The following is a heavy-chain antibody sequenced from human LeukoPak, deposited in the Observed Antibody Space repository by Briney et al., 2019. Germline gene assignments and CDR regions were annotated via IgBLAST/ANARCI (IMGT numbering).Heavy chain of an antibody. D-gene: IGHD3-16*02. V-gene: IGHV1-69*06. CDR2: IIPIFGTA. CDR3: AKDKRSYDYVWGSYRYGFCFDY. CDR1: GGTFSSYA. J-gene: IGHJ4*02. Sequence: ASVKVSCKASGGTFSSYAISWVRQAPGQGLEWMGGIIPIFGTANYAQKFQGRVTITADKSTSTAYMELSSLRSEDTAVYYCAKDKRSYDYVWGSYRYGFCFDYWGQGTLVTVSS.